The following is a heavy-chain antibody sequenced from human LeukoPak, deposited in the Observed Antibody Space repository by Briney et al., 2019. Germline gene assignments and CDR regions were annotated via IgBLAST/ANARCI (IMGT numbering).Heavy chain of an antibody. Sequence: GGSLRLSCAASGFTFSSYWMHWVRQAPGKGLVWVSRIQSDGSSTTYADSVKGRFTISRDNAKNTVYLQMNSLRAEDTAVYYCAKEAGAFDIWGQGTMVTVSS. J-gene: IGHJ3*02. CDR3: AKEAGAFDI. V-gene: IGHV3-74*01. CDR2: IQSDGSST. CDR1: GFTFSSYW.